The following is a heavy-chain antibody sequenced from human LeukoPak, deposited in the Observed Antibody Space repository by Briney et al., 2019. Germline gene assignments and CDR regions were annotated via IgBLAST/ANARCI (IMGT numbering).Heavy chain of an antibody. J-gene: IGHJ3*02. CDR3: ARSLYYDFWSGTLGAFDI. V-gene: IGHV3-21*01. D-gene: IGHD3-3*01. CDR1: GFTFSSYS. Sequence: PGGSLRLSCAASGFTFSSYSMNWVRQAPGKGLEWVSSISSSSSYIYYADSVKGRFTISRDNAKNSLYLQMNSLRAEDTAVYYCARSLYYDFWSGTLGAFDIWGQGTMVTVSS. CDR2: ISSSSSYI.